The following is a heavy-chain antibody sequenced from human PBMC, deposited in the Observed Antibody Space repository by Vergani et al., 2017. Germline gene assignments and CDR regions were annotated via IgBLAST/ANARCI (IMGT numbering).Heavy chain of an antibody. J-gene: IGHJ6*02. D-gene: IGHD3-10*01. CDR2: INPNSGGT. V-gene: IGHV1-2*02. CDR1: GYTFTSYD. CDR3: ARDTPSGYYGMDV. Sequence: QVQLLQSGAEVKKPGASVKVSYKASGYTFTSYDINWVRQAPGQGLEWMGWINPNSGGTNYAQKFQGRVTMTRDTSISTAYMELSRLRSDDTAVYYCARDTPSGYYGMDVWGQGTTVTVSS.